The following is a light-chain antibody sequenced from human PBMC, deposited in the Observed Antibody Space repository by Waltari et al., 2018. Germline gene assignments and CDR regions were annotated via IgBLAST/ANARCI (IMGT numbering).Light chain of an antibody. Sequence: DIVMTQSPESLTVPLGDRATINCKSSQSLFYNSNNQNYLAWYQQKPGQPPKVPIYWASTRESGVPERFSGSGSGTDFTLTITNLQPEDVAVYYCQQYYSTFLTFGGGTKVE. V-gene: IGKV4-1*01. J-gene: IGKJ4*01. CDR2: WAS. CDR1: QSLFYNSNNQNY. CDR3: QQYYSTFLT.